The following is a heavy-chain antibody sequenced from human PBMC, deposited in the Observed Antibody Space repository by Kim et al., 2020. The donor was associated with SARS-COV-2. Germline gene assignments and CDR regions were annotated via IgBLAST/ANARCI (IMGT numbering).Heavy chain of an antibody. Sequence: TYYTESVEERFTISRENSANTLHLQKNSLRAEDTAVYFCARDQRSGYNWGQGTLVTVSS. D-gene: IGHD5-18*01. CDR2: T. J-gene: IGHJ4*02. V-gene: IGHV3-53*01. CDR3: ARDQRSGYN.